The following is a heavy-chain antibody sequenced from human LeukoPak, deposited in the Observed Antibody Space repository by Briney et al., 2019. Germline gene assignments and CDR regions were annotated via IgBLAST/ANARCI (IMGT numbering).Heavy chain of an antibody. CDR3: AKASRVGATFDY. Sequence: PGGSLRLSCAASGFTFDDYAMHWVRQAPGKGLEWVSGISWNSGSIGYADSVKGRFTISRDNAKNSLYLQMNSLRAEDTALYYCAKASRVGATFDYWGQGTLVTVSS. D-gene: IGHD1-26*01. V-gene: IGHV3-9*01. CDR2: ISWNSGSI. J-gene: IGHJ4*02. CDR1: GFTFDDYA.